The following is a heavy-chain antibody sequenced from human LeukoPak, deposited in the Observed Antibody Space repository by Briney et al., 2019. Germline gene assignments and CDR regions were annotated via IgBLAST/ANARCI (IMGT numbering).Heavy chain of an antibody. CDR3: ANPSGYYDSSGYYYDYYGIDV. J-gene: IGHJ6*02. Sequence: ASVKVSCKASGYTFTGYYTHWVRQAPGQGLEWMGWINPNSGGTNYAQKFQGRVTMTRDTSISTAYMELSRLRSDDTAVYYCANPSGYYDSSGYYYDYYGIDVWGQGTTVTVSS. CDR1: GYTFTGYY. D-gene: IGHD3-22*01. CDR2: INPNSGGT. V-gene: IGHV1-2*02.